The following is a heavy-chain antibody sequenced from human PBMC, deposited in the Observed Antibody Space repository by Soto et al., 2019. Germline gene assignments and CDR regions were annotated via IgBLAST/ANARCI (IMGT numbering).Heavy chain of an antibody. D-gene: IGHD1-26*01. CDR3: ARNYYLDYYYMDV. CDR2: IYYSGST. J-gene: IGHJ6*03. Sequence: PSETLSLTCTVSGGSISSSSYYWGWIRQPPGKGLEWIGSIYYSGSTYYNPSLKSRVTISVDTSKNQFSLKLSSVTAADTAVYYCARNYYLDYYYMDVWGKGTTVTVSS. CDR1: GGSISSSSYY. V-gene: IGHV4-39*01.